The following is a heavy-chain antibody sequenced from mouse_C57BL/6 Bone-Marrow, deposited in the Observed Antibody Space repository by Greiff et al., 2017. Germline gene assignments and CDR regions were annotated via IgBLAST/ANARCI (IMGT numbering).Heavy chain of an antibody. CDR3: ARHVDSSGSYYYAMDY. D-gene: IGHD3-2*02. CDR1: GYTFTGYW. CDR2: ILPGSGST. J-gene: IGHJ4*01. Sequence: QLQLKQSGAELMKPGASVKLSCKATGYTFTGYWIEWVKQRPGHGLEWIGEILPGSGSTNYNEKFKGKATFTADTSSNTAYMQLSSLTTEDSAIYYCARHVDSSGSYYYAMDYWGQGTSVTVSS. V-gene: IGHV1-9*01.